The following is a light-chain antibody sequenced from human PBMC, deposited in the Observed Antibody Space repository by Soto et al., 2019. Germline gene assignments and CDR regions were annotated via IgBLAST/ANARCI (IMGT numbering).Light chain of an antibody. CDR3: QQYNSYPVG. CDR2: KAS. V-gene: IGKV1-5*03. CDR1: QSIGNW. J-gene: IGKJ1*01. Sequence: IKMTQSPSSLSASVGDRVTITCRASQSIGNWLAWYQQKPGKAPKLLIYKASSLESGVPSRFSGSGSGTEFTLTISSLQPDDFATYYCQQYNSYPVGFGQGTKVAIK.